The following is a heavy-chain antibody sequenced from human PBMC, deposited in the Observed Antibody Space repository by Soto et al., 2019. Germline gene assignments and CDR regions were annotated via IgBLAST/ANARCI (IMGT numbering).Heavy chain of an antibody. Sequence: SETLSLTCTVSGGSISSYSWSWIRQPPGKGLEWIGYIYYSGSTNYNHSLKSRVTISVDTSKNQFSLKLSSVTAADTAVYYCASLVAATKDAFDIWGQGTMVTVSS. CDR3: ASLVAATKDAFDI. V-gene: IGHV4-59*01. CDR2: IYYSGST. CDR1: GGSISSYS. D-gene: IGHD2-15*01. J-gene: IGHJ3*02.